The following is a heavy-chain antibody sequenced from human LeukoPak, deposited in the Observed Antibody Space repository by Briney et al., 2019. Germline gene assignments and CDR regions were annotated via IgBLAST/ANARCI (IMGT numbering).Heavy chain of an antibody. CDR2: ISSSSSYI. CDR1: GFTFSSYS. Sequence: GGSLRLSCAASGFTFSSYSMNWVRQAPGKWLERVSSISSSSSYIYYAGSVKGRFTISRDNAKNSLYLQMNSLRAEDSAVYYCARDRAMNDYFDYWGQGTLVTVSS. J-gene: IGHJ4*02. V-gene: IGHV3-21*01. D-gene: IGHD1-1*01. CDR3: ARDRAMNDYFDY.